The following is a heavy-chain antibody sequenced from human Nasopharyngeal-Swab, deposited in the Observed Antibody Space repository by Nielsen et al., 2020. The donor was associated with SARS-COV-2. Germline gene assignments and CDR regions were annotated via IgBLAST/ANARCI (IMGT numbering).Heavy chain of an antibody. CDR3: AKNSGYDSFDY. J-gene: IGHJ4*02. V-gene: IGHV3-30*18. D-gene: IGHD5-12*01. CDR1: GFTFSSYG. Sequence: LSLTCAASGFTFSSYGMHWVRQAPGKGLEWVAVISYDGSIKYYADSVKGRFTISRDNSKNTLYLQMNSLRAEDTAVYYCAKNSGYDSFDYWGQGTLVTVSS. CDR2: ISYDGSIK.